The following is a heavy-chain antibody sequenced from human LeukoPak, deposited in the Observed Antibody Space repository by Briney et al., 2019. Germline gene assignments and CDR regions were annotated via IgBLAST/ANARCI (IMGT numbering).Heavy chain of an antibody. J-gene: IGHJ6*02. CDR2: ISPVSSYT. Sequence: GGSLRLSCLASGFSFNSYTMNWVREAPGKGLEWVSTISPVSSYTWYAESVKGRFAISRDNPKNSLYLQMDSLRAEDTAVYYCVRDASRRIGMDVWGQGTTVTVSS. CDR1: GFSFNSYT. D-gene: IGHD2/OR15-2a*01. CDR3: VRDASRRIGMDV. V-gene: IGHV3-21*01.